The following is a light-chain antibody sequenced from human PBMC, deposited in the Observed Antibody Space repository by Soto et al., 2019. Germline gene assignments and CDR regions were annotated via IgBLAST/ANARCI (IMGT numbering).Light chain of an antibody. V-gene: IGLV2-14*01. J-gene: IGLJ1*01. Sequence: QSALTQPASVSGSPGPSITISCAGTSSDIGGYNYVSWYQQHPGKAPKVMIYEVSNRPSGVSNRFSGSKSGNTASLTISGLQAEDEADYYCSSYTSSSTLYVFGSGTKLTVL. CDR2: EVS. CDR1: SSDIGGYNY. CDR3: SSYTSSSTLYV.